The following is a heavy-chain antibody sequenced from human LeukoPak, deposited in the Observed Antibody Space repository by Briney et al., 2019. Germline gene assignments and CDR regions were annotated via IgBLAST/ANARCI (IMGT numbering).Heavy chain of an antibody. Sequence: GGSLRLSCAASGFTFSSFSMNWVRQAPGKGLEWVAVISYDGSNKYYADSVKGRFTVSRDNSKNTLYLQMNSLRAEDTAVYYCAKKRSGYDSWDYWGQGTLVTVSS. J-gene: IGHJ4*02. V-gene: IGHV3-30*18. CDR2: ISYDGSNK. CDR1: GFTFSSFS. CDR3: AKKRSGYDSWDY. D-gene: IGHD5-12*01.